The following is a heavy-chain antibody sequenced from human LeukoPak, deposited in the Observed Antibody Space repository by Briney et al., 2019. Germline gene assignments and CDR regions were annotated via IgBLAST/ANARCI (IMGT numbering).Heavy chain of an antibody. V-gene: IGHV3-11*01. CDR2: ISSSGSTI. Sequence: SGGSLRLSCAASGFTFSEYYMSWIRQAPGKGLEWVSYISSSGSTIYYADSVEGRFTISRDNAKNSLYLQMNSLRAEDPAVYYCASRAGAYSHPYDYWGQGTLVTVSS. CDR1: GFTFSEYY. CDR3: ASRAGAYSHPYDY. J-gene: IGHJ4*02. D-gene: IGHD4/OR15-4a*01.